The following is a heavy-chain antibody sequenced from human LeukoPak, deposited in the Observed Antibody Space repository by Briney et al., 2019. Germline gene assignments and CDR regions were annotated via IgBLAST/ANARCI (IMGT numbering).Heavy chain of an antibody. J-gene: IGHJ4*02. CDR2: IYSAGGT. CDR1: GFAVSSKY. Sequence: GGSLRLSCAASGFAVSSKYMSWVRQAPGKGLEWVSVIYSAGGTYYADSVKGRFTISRDNSKNTLYLQMNSLRAEDTAVYYCARDSSGPAYWGQGTLVTVSS. V-gene: IGHV3-66*01. CDR3: ARDSSGPAY. D-gene: IGHD3-22*01.